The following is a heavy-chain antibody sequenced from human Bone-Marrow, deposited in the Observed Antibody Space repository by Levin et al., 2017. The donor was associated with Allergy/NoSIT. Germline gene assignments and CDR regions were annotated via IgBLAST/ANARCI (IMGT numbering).Heavy chain of an antibody. V-gene: IGHV3-74*01. J-gene: IGHJ4*02. CDR3: ARNPAAAYFDY. CDR1: GFTFSSYW. Sequence: GESLKISCAASGFTFSSYWMHWVRQAPGKGLVWVSRINSDGSSTNYADSVKGRFTISRDNAKNTLYLQMNSLRAEDTAVYYCARNPAAAYFDYWGQGTLVTVSS. CDR2: INSDGSST. D-gene: IGHD6-13*01.